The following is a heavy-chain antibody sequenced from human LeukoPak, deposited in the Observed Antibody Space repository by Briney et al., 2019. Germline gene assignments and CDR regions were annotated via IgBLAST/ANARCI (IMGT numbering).Heavy chain of an antibody. D-gene: IGHD4-17*01. V-gene: IGHV3-64*01. CDR2: ISSNGAST. J-gene: IGHJ4*02. Sequence: GGSLRLSCAASGFTFSTYAMHWVRQAPGKGLEYVSAISSNGASTYYTNSVKGRFTISRDNSKNTLYLQMGSLRTEDLAVYYCARGGRGDAGDYRGQGTLVTVSS. CDR3: ARGGRGDAGDY. CDR1: GFTFSTYA.